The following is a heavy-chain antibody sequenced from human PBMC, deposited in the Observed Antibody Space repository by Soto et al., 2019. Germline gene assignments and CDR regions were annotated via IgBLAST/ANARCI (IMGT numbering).Heavy chain of an antibody. Sequence: EVPLVESGGGLVQPGGSLRLSCAASGFTFSSIWMHWVRQAPGKGLLWVSRINTDGSSTSYAVSVKGRFTISRDNTKNTLYLQMNSLRAEDTAVYYCARDLPGGWGQGTMVTVSS. CDR1: GFTFSSIW. CDR3: ARDLPGG. V-gene: IGHV3-74*01. J-gene: IGHJ3*01. CDR2: INTDGSST.